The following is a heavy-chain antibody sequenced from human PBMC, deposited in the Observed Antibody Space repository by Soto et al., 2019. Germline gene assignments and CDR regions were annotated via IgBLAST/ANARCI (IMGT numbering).Heavy chain of an antibody. V-gene: IGHV3-74*01. CDR1: GFTFSTYG. CDR3: ARVGTGYYYKDV. Sequence: EVQLVESGGVLVQPGGSLRLSCAASGFTFSTYGMHWVRQAPGKGLVWVSRINGDGRVTTYADSVKGRFTVSRDNAKNTLYLEMYILRAGDTAVYYCARVGTGYYYKDVWGKGTTVTVSS. J-gene: IGHJ6*03. CDR2: INGDGRVT. D-gene: IGHD1-1*01.